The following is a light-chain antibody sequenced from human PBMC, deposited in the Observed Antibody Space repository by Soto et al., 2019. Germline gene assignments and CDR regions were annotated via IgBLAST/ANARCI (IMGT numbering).Light chain of an antibody. CDR1: DIGRKS. CDR2: DDS. V-gene: IGLV3-21*02. J-gene: IGLJ3*02. CDR3: QVWDSSSDSV. Sequence: SYELTQPPSVSVAPGQTARVTCGGSDIGRKSVHWYQQKPGQAPVLVVFDDSDRPSGIPERLSGSNSGNTATLTISRVEAGDEADYFCQVWDSSSDSVFGGGTKLTVL.